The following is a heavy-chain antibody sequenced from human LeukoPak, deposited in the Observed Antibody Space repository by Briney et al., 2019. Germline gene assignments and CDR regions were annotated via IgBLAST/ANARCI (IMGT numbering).Heavy chain of an antibody. V-gene: IGHV1-18*01. CDR1: GYTFTSYG. CDR3: ARDYYGSGSYYNPTLDY. J-gene: IGHJ4*02. Sequence: ASVKVSCKASGYTFTSYGISRVRQAPGQGLEWMGWISAYNGNTNYAQKLQGRVTMTTDTSTSTAYMELRSLRSDDTAVYYCARDYYGSGSYYNPTLDYWGQGTLVTVSS. CDR2: ISAYNGNT. D-gene: IGHD3-10*01.